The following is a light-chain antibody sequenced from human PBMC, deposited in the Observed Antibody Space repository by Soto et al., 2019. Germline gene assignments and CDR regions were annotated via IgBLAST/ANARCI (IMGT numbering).Light chain of an antibody. CDR3: CSYAGSYINYV. V-gene: IGLV2-11*01. J-gene: IGLJ1*01. Sequence: QSVLTQPRSVSGSPGQSVTISCAGTSSDVGTYNYVSWYQQHPGKAPKLVISDVSRRPSGVPDRFSGSKSGNTASLTISGLQAEDEADYYCCSYAGSYINYVFGTGTKVTV. CDR1: SSDVGTYNY. CDR2: DVS.